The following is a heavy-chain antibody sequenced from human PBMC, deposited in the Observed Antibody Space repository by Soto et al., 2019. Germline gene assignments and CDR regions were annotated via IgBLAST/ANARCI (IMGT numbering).Heavy chain of an antibody. CDR1: GFTFSSYA. J-gene: IGHJ3*02. Sequence: GGSLRLSCAASGFTFSSYAMSWVRQAPGKGLEWVSAISGSGGSTYYADSVKGRFTISRDNSKNTLYLQMNSLRAEDTAVYYCAKDRGWAGYCSGGSCYDAFDIWGQGTMVTVSS. D-gene: IGHD2-15*01. CDR2: ISGSGGST. V-gene: IGHV3-23*01. CDR3: AKDRGWAGYCSGGSCYDAFDI.